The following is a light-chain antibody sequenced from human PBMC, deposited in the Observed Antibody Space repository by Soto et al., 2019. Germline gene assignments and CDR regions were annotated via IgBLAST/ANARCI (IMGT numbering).Light chain of an antibody. Sequence: DIQMTQSPSTLSASVGDTVTVTCRASQSVSGWLAWYQQKTGEAPKLLIYDASAWPPGVPSRFSGSGSGTKFTLTIASLQPDDFATYYCQQYETFSGTFGPGTKVEI. CDR1: QSVSGW. J-gene: IGKJ1*01. CDR3: QQYETFSGT. V-gene: IGKV1-5*01. CDR2: DAS.